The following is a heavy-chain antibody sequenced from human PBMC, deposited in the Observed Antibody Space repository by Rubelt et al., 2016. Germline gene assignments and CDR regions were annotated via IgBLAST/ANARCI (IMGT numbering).Heavy chain of an antibody. V-gene: IGHV1-18*01. CDR2: IRTYNGNT. Sequence: QVQLVQSGAEVKKPGASVKVSCKASGYTFTTYGISWVRQAPGQGLEWLGWIRTYNGNTNYAQKLQGRGTMTTDTATSTGIIELRRLRSDDTAMYFCARGYCSSANCLFNWFDPWGQGTLVTVSS. CDR1: GYTFTTYG. J-gene: IGHJ5*02. D-gene: IGHD2-2*01. CDR3: ARGYCSSANCLFNWFDP.